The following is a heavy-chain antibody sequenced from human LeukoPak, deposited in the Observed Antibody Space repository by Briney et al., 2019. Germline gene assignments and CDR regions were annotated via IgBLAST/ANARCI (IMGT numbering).Heavy chain of an antibody. D-gene: IGHD1-26*01. V-gene: IGHV1-8*01. CDR3: ARGYRIVGATTMYYFDY. CDR1: GYTFTSYD. Sequence: GASVRVSFKASGYTFTSYDINWVRQAPGQGGEWMGWMNPNSGNTGYAQKFRGRVTMTRNTSISTAYMELSSLRSEDTAVYYCARGYRIVGATTMYYFDYWGQGTLVTVSS. CDR2: MNPNSGNT. J-gene: IGHJ4*02.